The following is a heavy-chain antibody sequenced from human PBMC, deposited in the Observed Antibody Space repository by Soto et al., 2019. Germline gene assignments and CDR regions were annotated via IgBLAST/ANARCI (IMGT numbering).Heavy chain of an antibody. J-gene: IGHJ4*02. CDR2: INHSGST. CDR1: GGSFSGYY. CDR3: ARGARVGRLAAAGTWFDY. D-gene: IGHD6-13*01. Sequence: SETLSLTCAVYGGSFSGYYWSWIRQPPGKGLEWIGEINHSGSTNYNPSLKSRVTISVDTSKNQFSLKLSSVTAADTAVYYCARGARVGRLAAAGTWFDYWGQGTLVTVSS. V-gene: IGHV4-34*01.